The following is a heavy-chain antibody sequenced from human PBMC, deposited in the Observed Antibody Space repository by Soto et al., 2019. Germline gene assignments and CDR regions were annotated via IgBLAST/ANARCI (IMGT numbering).Heavy chain of an antibody. CDR2: INHRGRT. CDR3: ARGRESIAARPSWFDP. Sequence: EQLQQWGAGLLKPSETLSLTGAVYGGSFSGYYWSWIRQPPGKGLEWIGEINHRGRTNYNPSLKSRVTISVDPSKNQFSLKLSSVIAADTAVYYCARGRESIAARPSWFDPWGQGTLVTVSS. CDR1: GGSFSGYY. D-gene: IGHD6-6*01. V-gene: IGHV4-34*01. J-gene: IGHJ5*02.